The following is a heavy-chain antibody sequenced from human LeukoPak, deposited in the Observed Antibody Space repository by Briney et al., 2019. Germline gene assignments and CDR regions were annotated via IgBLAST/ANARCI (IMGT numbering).Heavy chain of an antibody. Sequence: GASVKVSCKASGGTFSSYANSWVRQAPGQGLEWMGRIIPILGIANYAQKFQGRVTITADKSTSTAYMELSSLRSEDTAVYYCAREDSSGWYWDYWGQGTLVTVSS. CDR2: IIPILGIA. D-gene: IGHD6-19*01. V-gene: IGHV1-69*04. J-gene: IGHJ4*02. CDR1: GGTFSSYA. CDR3: AREDSSGWYWDY.